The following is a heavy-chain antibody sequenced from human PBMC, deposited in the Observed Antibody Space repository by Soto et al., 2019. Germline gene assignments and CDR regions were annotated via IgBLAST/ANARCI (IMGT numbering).Heavy chain of an antibody. V-gene: IGHV1-18*04. Sequence: GASVKVSCRASGYTFTSYCISWVRQAPGQGLEWMGWISAYNGNTNYAQKLQGRVTMTTDTSTSTAYMELRSLRSDDTAVYYCARLRFLEWLLLSYYFDYWGQGTLVTVSS. CDR2: ISAYNGNT. J-gene: IGHJ4*02. D-gene: IGHD3-3*01. CDR3: ARLRFLEWLLLSYYFDY. CDR1: GYTFTSYC.